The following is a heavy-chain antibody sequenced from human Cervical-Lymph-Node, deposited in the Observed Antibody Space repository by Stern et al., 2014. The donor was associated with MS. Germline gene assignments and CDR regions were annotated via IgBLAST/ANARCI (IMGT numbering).Heavy chain of an antibody. V-gene: IGHV1-3*01. J-gene: IGHJ4*02. D-gene: IGHD1-14*01. Sequence: MQLVESGAEVKKPGASVKVSCKASGYTFTSYAMHWVRQAPGQRLEWMGWINAGNGNTKYSQKFQGRVTITRDTSASTAYMELSSLRSEDTAVYYCARLTRYGPTGYFDYWGQGTLVTVSS. CDR2: INAGNGNT. CDR3: ARLTRYGPTGYFDY. CDR1: GYTFTSYA.